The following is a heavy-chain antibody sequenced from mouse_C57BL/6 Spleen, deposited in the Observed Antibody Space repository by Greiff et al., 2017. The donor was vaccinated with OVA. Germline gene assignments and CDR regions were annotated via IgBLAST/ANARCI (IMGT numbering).Heavy chain of an antibody. CDR2: ISNGGGST. CDR3: ARSLGNYDHYYAMDY. Sequence: EVQLVESGGGLVQPGGSLKLSCAASGFTFSDYYMYWVRQTPEKRLEWVAYISNGGGSTYYPDTVKGRFTISRDNAKNTLYLQMSRLKSEDTAMYYSARSLGNYDHYYAMDYWGQGTSVTVSS. J-gene: IGHJ4*01. V-gene: IGHV5-12*01. D-gene: IGHD2-1*01. CDR1: GFTFSDYY.